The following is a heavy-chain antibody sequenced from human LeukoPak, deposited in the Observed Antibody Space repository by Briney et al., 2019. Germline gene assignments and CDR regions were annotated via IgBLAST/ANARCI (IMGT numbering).Heavy chain of an antibody. J-gene: IGHJ5*02. CDR1: GFTFSSYS. CDR3: ARVLVRGVIESCFDP. Sequence: PGGSLRLSCAASGFTFSSYSMNWVRRAPGKGLEWVSSISSSSSYIYYADSVKGRFTISRDNAKNSLYLQMNSLRAEDTAVYYCARVLVRGVIESCFDPWGQGTLVTVSS. D-gene: IGHD3-10*01. V-gene: IGHV3-21*01. CDR2: ISSSSSYI.